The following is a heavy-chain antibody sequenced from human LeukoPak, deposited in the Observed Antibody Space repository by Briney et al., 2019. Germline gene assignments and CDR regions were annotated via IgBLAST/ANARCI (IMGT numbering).Heavy chain of an antibody. Sequence: SGGSLRLSCAASGFTFSSYGMSWVRQAPGKGLEWVSAISGGGGSTYYADSVKGRFTISRDNSKNTLYLQMNSLRAEDTAVYYCAKEGSSLWFGELSIYFDYWGQGTLVTVSS. CDR2: ISGGGGST. CDR3: AKEGSSLWFGELSIYFDY. V-gene: IGHV3-23*01. J-gene: IGHJ4*02. CDR1: GFTFSSYG. D-gene: IGHD3-10*01.